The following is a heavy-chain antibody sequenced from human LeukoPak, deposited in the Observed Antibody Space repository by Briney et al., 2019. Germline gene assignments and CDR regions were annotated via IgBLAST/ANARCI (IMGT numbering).Heavy chain of an antibody. CDR2: IYWNDNK. J-gene: IGHJ4*02. CDR3: AHYGDYRFLYYFDC. CDR1: GFSLSTSGVG. D-gene: IGHD4-17*01. V-gene: IGHV2-5*01. Sequence: SGPTLVNPTQTLTLTCTFSGFSLSTSGVGVGWIRQPPGKALEWLALIYWNDNKLYSPSLKGRLTITKDTSNNQVVLTMTNMDPVDTATYYCAHYGDYRFLYYFDCWGQGTLVTVSS.